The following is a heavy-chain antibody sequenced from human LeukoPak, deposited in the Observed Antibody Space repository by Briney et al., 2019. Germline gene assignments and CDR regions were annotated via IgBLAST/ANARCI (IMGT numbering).Heavy chain of an antibody. J-gene: IGHJ3*02. CDR3: ATDKIGYDSSGYYYMYAFDI. D-gene: IGHD3-22*01. CDR2: FDPEDGET. V-gene: IGHV1-24*01. CDR1: GGTFSSYA. Sequence: ASVKVSCKASGGTFSSYAISWVRQAPGKGLEWMGGFDPEDGETIYAQKFQGRVTMTEDTSTDTAYMELSSLRSEDTAVYYCATDKIGYDSSGYYYMYAFDIWGQGTMVTVSS.